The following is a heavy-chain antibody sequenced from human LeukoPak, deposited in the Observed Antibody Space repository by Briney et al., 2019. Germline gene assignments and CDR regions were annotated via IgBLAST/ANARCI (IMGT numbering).Heavy chain of an antibody. D-gene: IGHD3-22*01. CDR2: IYPTGSP. CDR1: GGSISPYY. CDR3: ASGTNAYYYDSSGYYPDAFDI. V-gene: IGHV4-4*07. J-gene: IGHJ3*02. Sequence: PSETLSLTCTVPGGSISPYYWSWIRQPAGKGLEWIGRIYPTGSPNYNPSLKSRVTISLDKSKNQFSLKLSSVTAADTAAYYCASGTNAYYYDSSGYYPDAFDIWGQGTMVTVSS.